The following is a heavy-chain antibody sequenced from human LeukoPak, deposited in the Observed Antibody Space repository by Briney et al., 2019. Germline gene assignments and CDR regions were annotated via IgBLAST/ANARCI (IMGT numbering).Heavy chain of an antibody. CDR1: GGSISSYY. CDR3: ARSPGIQFLDY. J-gene: IGHJ4*02. V-gene: IGHV4-59*01. D-gene: IGHD5-18*01. Sequence: SETLSLTCTVSGGSISSYYWSWIRQPPGKGLEWIGYIYYSGSTNYNPSLKSRVTISVDTSKNQFSLKLSSVTSADTAVYYCARSPGIQFLDYWGQGTLVTVSS. CDR2: IYYSGST.